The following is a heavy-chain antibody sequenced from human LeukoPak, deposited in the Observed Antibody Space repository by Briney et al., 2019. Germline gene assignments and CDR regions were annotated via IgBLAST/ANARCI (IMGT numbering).Heavy chain of an antibody. V-gene: IGHV3-64*01. J-gene: IGHJ4*02. CDR1: GFTFSSYG. D-gene: IGHD3-9*01. Sequence: GGSLRLSRAASGFTFSSYGMYWVRQAPGRGPEYVSAISSNGGDTYCANSVKGRFTISRDNSKNTLFLQMDSLSPDDMAVYYCATLTGLWGQGTLVTVSS. CDR2: ISSNGGDT. CDR3: ATLTGL.